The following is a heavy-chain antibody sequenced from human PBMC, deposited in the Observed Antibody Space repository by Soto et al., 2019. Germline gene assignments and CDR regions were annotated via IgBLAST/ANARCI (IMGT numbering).Heavy chain of an antibody. V-gene: IGHV4-4*02. D-gene: IGHD2-21*02. CDR2: VYHTGDT. CDR1: CGTVASSHW. Sequence: SETLSLTCGVSCGTVASSHWWSWVRQSPGRGLEWIWNVYHTGDTNFNPSLQSRVTFFVDKSNYQFSLRLTSVTAADTAVYFCAREIVTAGGNNYFDPWGPGTLVTVSS. J-gene: IGHJ5*02. CDR3: AREIVTAGGNNYFDP.